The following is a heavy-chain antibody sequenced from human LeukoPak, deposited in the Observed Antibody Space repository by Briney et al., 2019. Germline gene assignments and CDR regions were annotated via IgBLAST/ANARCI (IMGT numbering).Heavy chain of an antibody. CDR1: GLALRNYH. Sequence: GGSLRLSCVGSGLALRNYHVTWVRQAPGKGLGWVADIHETGDSHYADSVKGRFTISRENAKNSVYLQMNSLRADDTAVYYCAATGRWGQGTLVTVSS. V-gene: IGHV3-69-1*02. CDR3: AATGR. J-gene: IGHJ4*02. CDR2: IHETGDS.